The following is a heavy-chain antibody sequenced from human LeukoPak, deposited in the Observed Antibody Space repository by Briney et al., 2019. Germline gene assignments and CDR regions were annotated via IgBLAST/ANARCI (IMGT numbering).Heavy chain of an antibody. Sequence: GVSLRLSCAASGFAFSSYALHWVRRTPGKGLEWVSAIGTGGDTYYADSVMGRFTISRDNAKKSLYLHMNSLIAEDMAVYYCARVSDIVVVVAATPLDYWGQGTLVTVSS. D-gene: IGHD2-15*01. J-gene: IGHJ4*02. CDR2: IGTGGDT. CDR3: ARVSDIVVVVAATPLDY. CDR1: GFAFSSYA. V-gene: IGHV3-47*01.